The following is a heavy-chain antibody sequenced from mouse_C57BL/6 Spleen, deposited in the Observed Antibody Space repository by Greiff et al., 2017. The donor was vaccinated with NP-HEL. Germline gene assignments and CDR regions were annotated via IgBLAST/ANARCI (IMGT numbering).Heavy chain of an antibody. CDR2: FSDGGSYT. CDR3: ARDKAGAIAY. Sequence: EVKVVESGGGLVKPGGSLKLSCAASGFTFSSYAMSWVRQTPEKRLEWVATFSDGGSYTYYPDNVKGRFTISRDNAKNNLYLQLSRLKSEDTAMYYCARDKAGAIAYWGQGTLVTVSA. CDR1: GFTFSSYA. V-gene: IGHV5-4*01. D-gene: IGHD3-2*02. J-gene: IGHJ3*01.